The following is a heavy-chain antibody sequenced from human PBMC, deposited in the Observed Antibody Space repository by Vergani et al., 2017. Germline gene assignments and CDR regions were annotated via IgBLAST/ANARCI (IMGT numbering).Heavy chain of an antibody. J-gene: IGHJ5*02. D-gene: IGHD3-10*01. CDR1: GGSITSGSFY. CDR3: ARDSWTSELRGVYWFDT. Sequence: QVQLHESGPGLVKPSQTLSLTCTVSGGSITSGSFYWGWIRQPAGKGLEWIGRIHSSGTTNYNPSLKSRVPLSVDTSKIQLSLRMTSVTAADTAVYYCARDSWTSELRGVYWFDTWGQGTLVSVSS. V-gene: IGHV4-61*02. CDR2: IHSSGTT.